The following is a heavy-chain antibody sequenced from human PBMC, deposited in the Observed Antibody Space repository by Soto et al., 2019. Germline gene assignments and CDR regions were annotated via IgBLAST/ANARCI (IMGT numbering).Heavy chain of an antibody. CDR2: INIDASHT. V-gene: IGHV3-74*01. CDR1: GFTFSSNW. J-gene: IGHJ5*02. D-gene: IGHD3-22*01. Sequence: GGSLRLSCAASGFTFSSNWMHLMRQFPGEGREGVSGINIDASHTYYADSVKGRFTISRDNTKNTLLLQMNSLRAEDTAVYYCARDGPCITTIWPGNWFDPWGQGTVFTI. CDR3: ARDGPCITTIWPGNWFDP.